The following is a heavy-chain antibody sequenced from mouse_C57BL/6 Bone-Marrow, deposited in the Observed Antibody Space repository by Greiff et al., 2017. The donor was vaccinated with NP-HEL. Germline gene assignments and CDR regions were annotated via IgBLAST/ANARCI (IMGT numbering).Heavy chain of an antibody. Sequence: EVQLQESGGGLVQPGGSMKLSCVASGFTFSNYWMNWVRQSPEKGLEWVAQIRLKSDNYATHYAESVKGRFTISRDDSKSSVYLQMNNLRAEDTGIYYCTGGEYYGRSPYWYFDVWGTGTTVTVSS. D-gene: IGHD1-1*01. CDR1: GFTFSNYW. J-gene: IGHJ1*03. CDR3: TGGEYYGRSPYWYFDV. CDR2: IRLKSDNYAT. V-gene: IGHV6-3*01.